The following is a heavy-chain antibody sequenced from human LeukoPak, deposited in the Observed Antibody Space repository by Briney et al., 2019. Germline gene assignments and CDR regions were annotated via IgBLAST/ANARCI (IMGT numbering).Heavy chain of an antibody. CDR3: ARDPGLMDVRGASDI. Sequence: PGGSLRLSCAASGFTVSSNYMSWVRQAPGKGLEWVSVIYSGGSTYYADSVKGRFTISRDNSKNTLYLQMNSLRAEDTAVYYCARDPGLMDVRGASDIWGQGTMVTVSS. CDR1: GFTVSSNY. V-gene: IGHV3-53*01. J-gene: IGHJ3*02. D-gene: IGHD2-8*01. CDR2: IYSGGST.